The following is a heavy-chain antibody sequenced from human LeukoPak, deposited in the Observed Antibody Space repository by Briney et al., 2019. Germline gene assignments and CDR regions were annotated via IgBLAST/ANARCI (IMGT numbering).Heavy chain of an antibody. J-gene: IGHJ5*02. D-gene: IGHD2-21*02. CDR3: ARVVRGVVTSNWFDP. Sequence: SETLSLTCTVSGGSISSYYWTWIRKTPGKGLEWIGFVAYSGSSNYNPSLKSRVSISIDTSKNQFSLALTSVTPADTAVYYCARVVRGVVTSNWFDPWGQGTLVTVSS. CDR1: GGSISSYY. V-gene: IGHV4-59*01. CDR2: VAYSGSS.